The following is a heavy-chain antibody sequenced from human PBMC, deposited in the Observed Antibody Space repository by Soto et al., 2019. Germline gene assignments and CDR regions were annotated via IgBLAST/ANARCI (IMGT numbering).Heavy chain of an antibody. CDR2: TYYRSNLYN. Sequence: PSQTLSIPCASSGDSVSSNSSAWNLIRQSPSRGLEWLGRTYYRSNLYNDYAVSVKSRITINPDTSKNQFSLQLNSVTPEDTAVYYCARGSAPGWFDPWGQGTLVTVSS. V-gene: IGHV6-1*01. CDR3: ARGSAPGWFDP. D-gene: IGHD6-25*01. J-gene: IGHJ5*02. CDR1: GDSVSSNSSA.